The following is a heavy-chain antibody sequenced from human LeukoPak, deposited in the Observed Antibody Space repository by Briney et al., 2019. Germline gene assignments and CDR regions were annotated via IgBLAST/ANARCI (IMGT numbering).Heavy chain of an antibody. CDR2: IYYSGTT. V-gene: IGHV4-39*07. D-gene: IGHD6-6*01. J-gene: IGHJ4*02. CDR3: ARESSSSPDY. Sequence: SETLSLTCTVSGGSISSSSYYWGWIRQPPGKGLEWIGSIYYSGTTYYKPSLRSRVTISVDTSKNQFYLRLTSVTAADSAMYYCARESSSSPDYWGQGTLVIVSS. CDR1: GGSISSSSYY.